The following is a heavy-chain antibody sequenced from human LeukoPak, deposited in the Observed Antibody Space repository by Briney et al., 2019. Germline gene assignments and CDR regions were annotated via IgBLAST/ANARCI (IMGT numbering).Heavy chain of an antibody. CDR1: GFTFIIYS. CDR3: ARTSGGITTIPGWDYYYGMDV. D-gene: IGHD3-22*01. CDR2: ISSSSSYT. V-gene: IGHV3-21*05. Sequence: GGSLRLSCAASGFTFIIYSMNWVRQAPGKGLEWVSYISSSSSYTNYADSVKGRFTISRDNAKNSLYLQMNSLRAEDTAVYYCARTSGGITTIPGWDYYYGMDVWGQGTRVTVFS. J-gene: IGHJ6*02.